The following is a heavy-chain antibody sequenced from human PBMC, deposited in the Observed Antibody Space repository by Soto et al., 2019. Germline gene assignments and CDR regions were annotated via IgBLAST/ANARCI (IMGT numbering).Heavy chain of an antibody. CDR3: AKSTRSGSYNY. CDR1: GFTFSSYG. J-gene: IGHJ4*02. D-gene: IGHD3-10*01. Sequence: SLRLSFAAAGFTFSSYGMHWVRQAPGKGLEWVAVISYDGSNKYYADSVKGRFTISRDNSKNTLYLQMNSLRAEDTAVYYCAKSTRSGSYNYWGQGTLVTVSS. CDR2: ISYDGSNK. V-gene: IGHV3-30*18.